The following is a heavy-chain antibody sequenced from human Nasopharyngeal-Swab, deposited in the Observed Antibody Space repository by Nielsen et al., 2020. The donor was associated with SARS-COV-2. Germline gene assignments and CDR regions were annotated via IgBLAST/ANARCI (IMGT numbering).Heavy chain of an antibody. V-gene: IGHV3-30-3*01. D-gene: IGHD3-22*01. J-gene: IGHJ6*02. CDR1: GFTFSSYA. CDR3: ARDLNYYDSSGPTVLDV. Sequence: GGSLRLSCAASGFTFSSYAMHWVRQAPGKGLEWVAVISYDGSNKYYADSVKGRFTISRDNSKNTRYLQMNSLRAEDTAVYYCARDLNYYDSSGPTVLDVWGQGTTVTVSS. CDR2: ISYDGSNK.